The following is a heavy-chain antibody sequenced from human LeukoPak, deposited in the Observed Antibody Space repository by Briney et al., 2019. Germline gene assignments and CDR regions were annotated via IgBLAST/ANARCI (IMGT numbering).Heavy chain of an antibody. D-gene: IGHD5-18*01. Sequence: GSLRLSCAASGFTVSSNYMSWIRQPPGKGLEWTGEINHSGSTNYNPSLKSRVTISVDTSKNQFSLKLSSVTAADTAVYYCARRRIQLWSRGYFQHWGQGTLVTVSS. J-gene: IGHJ1*01. CDR2: INHSGST. CDR3: ARRRIQLWSRGYFQH. V-gene: IGHV4-34*01. CDR1: GFTVSSNY.